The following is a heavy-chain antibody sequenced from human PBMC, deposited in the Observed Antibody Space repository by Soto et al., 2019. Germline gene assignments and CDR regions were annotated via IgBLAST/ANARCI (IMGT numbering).Heavy chain of an antibody. D-gene: IGHD6-19*01. Sequence: GESLKISCKGSGYSFTSYWISWVRQMPGKGLEWMGRIDPSDSYTNYSPSFQGHVTISADKSISTAYLQWSSLKASDTAMYYCASQSVAGTYYYYGMDVWGQGTTVTVSS. V-gene: IGHV5-10-1*01. CDR1: GYSFTSYW. J-gene: IGHJ6*02. CDR3: ASQSVAGTYYYYGMDV. CDR2: IDPSDSYT.